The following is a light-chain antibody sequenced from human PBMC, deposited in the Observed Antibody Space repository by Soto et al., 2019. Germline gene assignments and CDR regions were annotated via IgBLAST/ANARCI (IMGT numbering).Light chain of an antibody. CDR1: SSDVGGYNY. Sequence: QSVLTQPASVSGSPGQSITISCTGTSSDVGGYNYVSWYQQHPGKAPKLIIYEVSNRPSGVSNRFSGSKSGNTASLTISGIQAEDEADYYCSSYTSSSRYVFGTGTKLTVL. J-gene: IGLJ1*01. CDR2: EVS. V-gene: IGLV2-14*01. CDR3: SSYTSSSRYV.